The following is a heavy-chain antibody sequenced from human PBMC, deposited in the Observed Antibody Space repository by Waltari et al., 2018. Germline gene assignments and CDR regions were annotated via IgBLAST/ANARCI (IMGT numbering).Heavy chain of an antibody. D-gene: IGHD3-3*01. CDR3: AKKDGPRNYNPWSGPFDY. V-gene: IGHV3-23*01. CDR1: GFTFSSYA. CDR2: ISGSGGST. J-gene: IGHJ4*02. Sequence: EVQLLESGGGLVQPGGSLSLPCAASGFTFSSYAMHWVRQAPGKGLEWVSGISGSGGSTYYADSVKGRFSISRDNSKNTLYLQMNSLRAEDTAVYYCAKKDGPRNYNPWSGPFDYWGQGTLVTVSS.